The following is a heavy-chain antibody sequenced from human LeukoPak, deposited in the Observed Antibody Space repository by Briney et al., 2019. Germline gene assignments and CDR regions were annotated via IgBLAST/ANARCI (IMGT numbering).Heavy chain of an antibody. CDR3: ARIAAAHQELYHFDY. D-gene: IGHD6-13*01. V-gene: IGHV2-70*11. J-gene: IGHJ4*02. CDR1: GFSLSTSGVG. CDR2: IDWDDDK. Sequence: SGPTLVKPTQTLTLTCTFSGFSLSTSGVGVGWIRQPPGKALEWLARIDWDDDKYYSTSLKTRLTISKDTSKNQVVLTMTNMDPVDTATYYCARIAAAHQELYHFDYWGQGTLVTVSS.